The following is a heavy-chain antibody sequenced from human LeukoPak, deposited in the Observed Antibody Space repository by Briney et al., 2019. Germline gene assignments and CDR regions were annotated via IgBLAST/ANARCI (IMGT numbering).Heavy chain of an antibody. V-gene: IGHV3-21*01. Sequence: SGGSLRLSCAASGFTFSSYSMNWVRQAPGKGLEWVSSISSSSSYIYYADSVKGRFTISRDNAKNSLYLQMNSLRAEDTAVYYCARDPSLNYGMDVWGQGTTVTVSS. CDR3: ARDPSLNYGMDV. D-gene: IGHD2-2*01. J-gene: IGHJ6*02. CDR2: ISSSSSYI. CDR1: GFTFSSYS.